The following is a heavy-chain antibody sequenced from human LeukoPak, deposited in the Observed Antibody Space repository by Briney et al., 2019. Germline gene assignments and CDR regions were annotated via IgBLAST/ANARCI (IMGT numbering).Heavy chain of an antibody. CDR1: GFSLSTSGVG. J-gene: IGHJ4*02. CDR2: IYWNDDK. D-gene: IGHD3-3*01. CDR3: AHRPYDFWSGYSSFDY. V-gene: IGHV2-5*01. Sequence: SGPTLVNPTQTLTLTCTFSGFSLSTSGVGVGWIRQPPGKALEWLALIYWNDDKRYSPSLKSRLTITKDTSKNQVVLTMTNMDPVDTATYYCAHRPYDFWSGYSSFDYWGQGTLVTVFS.